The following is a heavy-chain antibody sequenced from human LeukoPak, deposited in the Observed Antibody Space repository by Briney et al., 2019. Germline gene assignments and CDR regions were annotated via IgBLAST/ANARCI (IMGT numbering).Heavy chain of an antibody. Sequence: KTGGSLRLSCAASGFTFSSYSMNWVRQAPGKGLEWVSSISSGSSYIYYADSVKGRFTISRDYAKNSLYLQMNSLRAEDTAVYYCARADCDSSGYPDYWGQGTLVTVSS. CDR3: ARADCDSSGYPDY. D-gene: IGHD3-22*01. J-gene: IGHJ4*02. CDR2: ISSGSSYI. CDR1: GFTFSSYS. V-gene: IGHV3-21*01.